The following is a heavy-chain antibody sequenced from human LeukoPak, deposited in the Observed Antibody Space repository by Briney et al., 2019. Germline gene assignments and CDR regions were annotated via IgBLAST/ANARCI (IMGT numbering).Heavy chain of an antibody. J-gene: IGHJ4*02. Sequence: GGSLRLSCAASGFTFSSYAMSWVRQAPGKGLEWVAVIWYDGSNKYYADSVKGRFTISRDNSKNTLYLQMNSLRAEDTAVYYCARDRDVVVPAALGYWGQGTLVTVSS. D-gene: IGHD2-2*01. CDR1: GFTFSSYA. CDR2: IWYDGSNK. V-gene: IGHV3-33*08. CDR3: ARDRDVVVPAALGY.